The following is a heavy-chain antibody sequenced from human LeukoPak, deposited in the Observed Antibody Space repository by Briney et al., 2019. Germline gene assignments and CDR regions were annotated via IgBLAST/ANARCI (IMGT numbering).Heavy chain of an antibody. D-gene: IGHD3-10*01. J-gene: IGHJ6*02. CDR1: GGSFSGYY. Sequence: PSETLSLTCAVYGGSFSGYYWSWIRQPPGKGLERIGEINHSGSTNYNPSLKSRVTISVDTSKNQFSLKLSSVTAADTAVYYCARGRGITMVRGVRMDVWGQGTTVTVSS. CDR2: INHSGST. CDR3: ARGRGITMVRGVRMDV. V-gene: IGHV4-34*01.